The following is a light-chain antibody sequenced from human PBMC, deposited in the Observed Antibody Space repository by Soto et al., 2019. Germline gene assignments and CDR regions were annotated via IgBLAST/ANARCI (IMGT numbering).Light chain of an antibody. CDR2: DAS. J-gene: IGKJ1*01. V-gene: IGKV1-5*01. CDR1: QSISSW. Sequence: DIQMTQSPSTLSASVGDRVTITCRASQSISSWLAWYQQKPGKAPKLLIYDASSLESGVPSRFSGSGSGTEFTLTISSLPPDDFATYYCQQYNSYSPTWTFGQGTKVEIK. CDR3: QQYNSYSPTWT.